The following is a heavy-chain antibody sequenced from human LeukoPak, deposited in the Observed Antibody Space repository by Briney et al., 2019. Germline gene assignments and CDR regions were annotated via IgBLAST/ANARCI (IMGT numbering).Heavy chain of an antibody. V-gene: IGHV4-38-2*02. Sequence: SETLSLTCTVSGYSISSGYYWGWIRQPPGKGLEWIGSIYHSGSTYYNPSLKSRVTMSVDTSKNQFSLKLSSVTAADTAVYYCASHQPPYYHGSGSYYGYWGQGTLVPVSS. CDR3: ASHQPPYYHGSGSYYGY. CDR2: IYHSGST. CDR1: GYSISSGYY. D-gene: IGHD3-10*01. J-gene: IGHJ4*02.